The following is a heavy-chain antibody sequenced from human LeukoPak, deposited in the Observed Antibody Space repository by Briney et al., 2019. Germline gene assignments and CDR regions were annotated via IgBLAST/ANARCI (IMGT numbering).Heavy chain of an antibody. Sequence: PGESLKISCKGSGYSFSTYWIAWVRQRPGKGLEWMGIIYPGDSDTRYSPSFQGQVTISADKSISTAYLQWSSLKASDTAMYYCARLLEGVAGTWGYWGQGTLVTVPS. CDR3: ARLLEGVAGTWGY. J-gene: IGHJ4*02. D-gene: IGHD6-19*01. CDR2: IYPGDSDT. V-gene: IGHV5-51*01. CDR1: GYSFSTYW.